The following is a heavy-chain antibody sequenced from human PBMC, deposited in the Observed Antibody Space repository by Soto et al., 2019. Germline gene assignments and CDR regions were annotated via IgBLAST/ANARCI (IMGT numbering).Heavy chain of an antibody. V-gene: IGHV1-69*13. Sequence: GASVKVSCKASGGTFSSYAISWVRQAPGQGLEWMGGIIPIFGTANYAQKFQGRVTITADESTSTAYMELSSLRSEDTAVYYCARPQLERTYYYYNGMDVWGQGTTVTVSS. J-gene: IGHJ6*02. D-gene: IGHD1-1*01. CDR3: ARPQLERTYYYYNGMDV. CDR1: GGTFSSYA. CDR2: IIPIFGTA.